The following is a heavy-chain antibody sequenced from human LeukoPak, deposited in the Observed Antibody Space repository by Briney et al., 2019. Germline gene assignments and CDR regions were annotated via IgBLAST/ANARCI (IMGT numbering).Heavy chain of an antibody. D-gene: IGHD1-20*01. V-gene: IGHV1-18*01. J-gene: IGHJ3*02. CDR1: GYTFTSYG. CDR2: ISAYNGNT. Sequence: ASVKVSCKASGYTFTSYGISWVRQAPGQGLEWMGWISAYNGNTNYAQKLQGRVTMTTDTSTSTAYMELRSLRSDDTAVYYCARDRLYNWNDAEDAFDIWGQGTMVTVSS. CDR3: ARDRLYNWNDAEDAFDI.